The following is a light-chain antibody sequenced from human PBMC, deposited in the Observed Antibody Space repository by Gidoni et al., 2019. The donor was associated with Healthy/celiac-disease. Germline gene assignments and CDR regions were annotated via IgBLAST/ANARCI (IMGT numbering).Light chain of an antibody. CDR3: SSYTSSSTVV. CDR1: SSDVGGYNY. CDR2: EVS. Sequence: SALTQPASVSGSPGQSITISCTGTSSDVGGYNYVSWYQQHPGKAPKLMIYEVSNRPSGVSNRLSGSKSGNTASLTIYGLQAEDEADYYCSSYTSSSTVVFGGGTKLTVL. J-gene: IGLJ2*01. V-gene: IGLV2-14*01.